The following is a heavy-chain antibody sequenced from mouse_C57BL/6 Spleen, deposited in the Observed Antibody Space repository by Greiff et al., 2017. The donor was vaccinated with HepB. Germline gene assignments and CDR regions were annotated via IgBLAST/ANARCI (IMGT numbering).Heavy chain of an antibody. J-gene: IGHJ1*03. CDR3: ARNTERYFDV. CDR1: GYAFSSSW. CDR2: IYPGDGDT. Sequence: VQLQQSGPELVKPGASVKISCKASGYAFSSSWMNWVKQRPGKGLEWIGRIYPGDGDTNYNGKFKGKATLTADKSSSTAYMQLSSLTSEDSAVYFCARNTERYFDVWGTGTTVTVSS. V-gene: IGHV1-82*01.